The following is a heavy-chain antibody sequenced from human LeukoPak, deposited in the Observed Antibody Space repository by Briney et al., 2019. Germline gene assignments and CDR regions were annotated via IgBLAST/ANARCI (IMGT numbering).Heavy chain of an antibody. D-gene: IGHD2-21*02. CDR3: ARYVVTAKSFDY. J-gene: IGHJ4*02. V-gene: IGHV3-21*01. CDR2: ISSSSSYI. CDR1: GFTFTTYG. Sequence: GGSLRLSCSASGFTFTTYGMNWGRQAPGRGLQGVSSISSSSSYIYYADSVKGRFTISRDNAKNSLYLQMNSLRAEDTAVYYCARYVVTAKSFDYWGQGTLVTVSS.